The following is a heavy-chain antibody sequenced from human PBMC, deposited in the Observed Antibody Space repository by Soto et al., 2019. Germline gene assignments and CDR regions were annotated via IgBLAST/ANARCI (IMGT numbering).Heavy chain of an antibody. CDR2: MNPNSGNT. J-gene: IGHJ6*03. V-gene: IGHV1-8*01. D-gene: IGHD2-2*01. CDR1: GHTFTSYD. Sequence: QVQLVQSGAEVKKPGASVKVSCKASGHTFTSYDINWVRQATGQGLEWMGWMNPNSGNTGYAQKFQGRVTMTRNTSISTAYMELSSLRSEDTAVYYCARGPYCSSTSCYDHYYYYMDVWGKGTTVTVSS. CDR3: ARGPYCSSTSCYDHYYYYMDV.